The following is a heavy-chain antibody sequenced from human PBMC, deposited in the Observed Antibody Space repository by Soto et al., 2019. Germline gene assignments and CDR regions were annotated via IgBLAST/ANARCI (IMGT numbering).Heavy chain of an antibody. J-gene: IGHJ4*02. V-gene: IGHV4-34*01. CDR3: ARGHPTHLTIVGATSFDY. CDR2: INHSGST. D-gene: IGHD1-26*01. Sequence: SETLSLTCAVYGGSFSGYYWSWIRQPPGKGLEWIGEINHSGSTNYNPSLKRRGTISVDTSKNQFSLKPSSVTAADTAVYYCARGHPTHLTIVGATSFDYWGQGTLVTVSS. CDR1: GGSFSGYY.